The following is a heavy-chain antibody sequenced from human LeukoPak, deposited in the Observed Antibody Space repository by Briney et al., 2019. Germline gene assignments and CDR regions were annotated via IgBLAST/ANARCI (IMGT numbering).Heavy chain of an antibody. Sequence: PGGSLRLSCAASGFTFSSYWMSWVRQAPGKGLEWVANIKQDGSEKYYVDSVKGRFTISRDNAKNSLYLQMNSLRAEDTAVYYCAGTPYGYRYGNFDYWGQGTLVTVSS. D-gene: IGHD5-18*01. V-gene: IGHV3-7*01. J-gene: IGHJ4*02. CDR2: IKQDGSEK. CDR1: GFTFSSYW. CDR3: AGTPYGYRYGNFDY.